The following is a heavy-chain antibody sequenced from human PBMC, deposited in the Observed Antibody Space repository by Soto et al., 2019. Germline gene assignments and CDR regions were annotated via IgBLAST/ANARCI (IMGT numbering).Heavy chain of an antibody. D-gene: IGHD6-19*01. Sequence: QVQLQQWGAGLLKPSETLSLTCAVYGGSFSGYYWSWIRQPPGKGLEWIGEINHSGSTNYNPSLKSRVPISVAPSKHQFSLKLSSVTAADTAVYYCALLKLIAVAGGNFDYWGQGTMVTVSS. J-gene: IGHJ4*02. CDR3: ALLKLIAVAGGNFDY. CDR2: INHSGST. CDR1: GGSFSGYY. V-gene: IGHV4-34*01.